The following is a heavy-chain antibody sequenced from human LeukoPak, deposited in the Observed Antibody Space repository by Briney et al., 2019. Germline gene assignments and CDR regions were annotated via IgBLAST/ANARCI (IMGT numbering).Heavy chain of an antibody. J-gene: IGHJ4*02. CDR1: GFTFSTHP. CDR3: AKITSGY. V-gene: IGHV3-23*01. Sequence: PGGSLRLSYAASGFTFSTHPMSWVRQAPGKGLEWVSSIDTSGGATFYADSVKGRFTISRDNSKNTLYLQLNSLRAEDTAVYYCAKITSGYWGQGTLVTVSS. CDR2: IDTSGGAT.